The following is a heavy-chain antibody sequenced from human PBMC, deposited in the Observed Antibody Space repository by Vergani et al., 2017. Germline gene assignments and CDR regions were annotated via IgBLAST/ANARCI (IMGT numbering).Heavy chain of an antibody. CDR3: ARSRPYCTSGSCPAI. V-gene: IGHV4-61*02. J-gene: IGHJ4*02. Sequence: QVQLQESGPGLVEPSETLPLTCAVSGESIRSGSHYWSWIRQPAGKGPEWIGHIHTGGSTDLNPSFKSRVSISVDTSKSQFSLKLNSVTVADTAVYYCARSRPYCTSGSCPAIWGQGTLVTVSS. CDR2: IHTGGST. D-gene: IGHD2-15*01. CDR1: GESIRSGSHY.